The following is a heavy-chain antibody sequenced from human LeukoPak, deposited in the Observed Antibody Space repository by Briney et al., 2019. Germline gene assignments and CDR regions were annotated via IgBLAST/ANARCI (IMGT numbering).Heavy chain of an antibody. J-gene: IGHJ6*03. CDR3: ARGSSSSFGHYYYYMDV. CDR2: IIPIFGTA. CDR1: GGTFSSYA. V-gene: IGHV1-69*05. Sequence: SVKVSCKASGGTFSSYAISWVRQAPGQGHEWMGGIIPIFGTANYAQKFQGRVTITTDESTSTAYMELSSLRSEDTAVYYCARGSSSSFGHYYYYMDVWGKGTTVTVSS. D-gene: IGHD6-6*01.